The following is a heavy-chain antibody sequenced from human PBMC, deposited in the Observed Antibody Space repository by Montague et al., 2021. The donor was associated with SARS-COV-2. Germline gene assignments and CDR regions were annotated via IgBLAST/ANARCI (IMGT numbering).Heavy chain of an antibody. V-gene: IGHV4-39*02. Sequence: SETLSLTCSVSSGSIISSGYYWGWIRQPPGKELEWIGNIYYSGTTYYNPSLQSRGTISVDTSKNHLSLRLSSVTAADTAVYFCARGGHLGFTTPFDHWGQGTLVTVSS. CDR2: IYYSGTT. CDR3: ARGGHLGFTTPFDH. J-gene: IGHJ4*02. CDR1: SGSIISSGYY. D-gene: IGHD1-14*01.